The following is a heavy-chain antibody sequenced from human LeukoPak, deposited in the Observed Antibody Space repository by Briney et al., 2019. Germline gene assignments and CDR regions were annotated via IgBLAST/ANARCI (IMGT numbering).Heavy chain of an antibody. V-gene: IGHV3-48*04. J-gene: IGHJ4*02. Sequence: PGGSLRLSCAASGFSFSSYSMIWVRQAPGKGLEWVSYITSSSTTIYYADSVKGRFTISRDNAKNTLYLQMNSLRAEDTAVYYCAKDSGEYYYDSSGYYDYWGQGTLVTVSS. CDR3: AKDSGEYYYDSSGYYDY. CDR1: GFSFSSYS. CDR2: ITSSSTTI. D-gene: IGHD3-22*01.